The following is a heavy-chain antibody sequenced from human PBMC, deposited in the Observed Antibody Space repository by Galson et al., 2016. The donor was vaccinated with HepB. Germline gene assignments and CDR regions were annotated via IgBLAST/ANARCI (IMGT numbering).Heavy chain of an antibody. Sequence: SVTVSCKASGYTFTSYGLHWVRQAPGQRLEWMGEINAGNGNTALSQRFQGRVTITTDASASTAYMEVSSLRSEDTAVYYCARGTGGSGYYYVDYWGQGTLVTVSS. CDR3: ARGTGGSGYYYVDY. CDR1: GYTFTSYG. D-gene: IGHD3-22*01. CDR2: INAGNGNT. J-gene: IGHJ4*02. V-gene: IGHV1-3*01.